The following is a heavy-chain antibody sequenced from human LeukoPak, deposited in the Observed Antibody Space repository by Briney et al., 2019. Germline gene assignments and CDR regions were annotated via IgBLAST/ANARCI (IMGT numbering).Heavy chain of an antibody. CDR1: GLTFNNYA. J-gene: IGHJ4*02. CDR3: AKGDTYYDLLTCFDF. CDR2: ITGSGRTT. D-gene: IGHD3-9*01. Sequence: HPGGSLRLSCAASGLTFNNYAMSWVRQAPGKGLEWVSGITGSGRTTYYADSVKGRFTISRDNSKNSLYLQINSLRAEDTAVYYCAKGDTYYDLLTCFDFWGPGTLVTVSS. V-gene: IGHV3-23*01.